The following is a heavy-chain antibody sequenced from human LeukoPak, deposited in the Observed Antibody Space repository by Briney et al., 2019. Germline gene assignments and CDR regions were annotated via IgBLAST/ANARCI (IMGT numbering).Heavy chain of an antibody. CDR1: GGSFSGYY. J-gene: IGHJ6*03. Sequence: TSETLSLTCAVYGGSFSGYYWSWIRQPPGKGLEWIGEINHSGSTNYNPSLKSRVTISVDTSKNQFSLKLSSVTAADTAVYYCARHDYYYDSSGYSMDVWGKGTTVTISS. CDR3: ARHDYYYDSSGYSMDV. CDR2: INHSGST. V-gene: IGHV4-34*01. D-gene: IGHD3-22*01.